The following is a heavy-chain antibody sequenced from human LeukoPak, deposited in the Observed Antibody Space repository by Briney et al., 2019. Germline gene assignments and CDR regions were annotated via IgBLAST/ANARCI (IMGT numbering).Heavy chain of an antibody. J-gene: IGHJ6*02. V-gene: IGHV4-4*02. D-gene: IGHD3-3*01. CDR3: ARGTIGAAVVGMDV. CDR2: ISQGGFT. Sequence: SGTLSLTCGVSGGSISSTNWYSWVPQPPGQGLQWIGEISQGGFTNYNPSLKSRVTMSLDKSKNLLSLTLTSVTAADTAVYYCARGTIGAAVVGMDVWGQGTTVSVS. CDR1: GGSISSTNW.